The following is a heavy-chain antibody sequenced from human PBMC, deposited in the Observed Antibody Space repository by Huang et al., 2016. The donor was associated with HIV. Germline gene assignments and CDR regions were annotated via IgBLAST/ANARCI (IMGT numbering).Heavy chain of an antibody. D-gene: IGHD3-3*01. V-gene: IGHV4-39*02. CDR1: GGSISNKNHY. CDR2: IFYTGTT. CDR3: ARLHSDLWGGYYMAFDF. J-gene: IGHJ5*01. Sequence: QLQLQESGPGLVKPSEALSLTCIVSGGSISNKNHYWGWIRPPPGKGLEWIGSIFYTGTTNDNPGLKSRGNMSVDTDKDHVSLKMTSVTAADTALYYCARLHSDLWGGYYMAFDFWGRGTLVTVSS.